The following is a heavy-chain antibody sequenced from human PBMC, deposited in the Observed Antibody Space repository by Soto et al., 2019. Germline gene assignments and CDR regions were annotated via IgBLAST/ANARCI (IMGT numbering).Heavy chain of an antibody. CDR3: AKHDFWTLYNTGLDS. J-gene: IGHJ5*01. V-gene: IGHV3-23*01. CDR1: GFTFTSYA. CDR2: ISGSGGDT. D-gene: IGHD3-3*01. Sequence: HPGGSLRLSCSASGFTFTSYAMSWVRQAPGKGLEWVSGISGSGGDTKSADSVKGRFTIPRDNFKNMLYLQMNSLRAEDTAVYYCAKHDFWTLYNTGLDSWGQGTLVTVSS.